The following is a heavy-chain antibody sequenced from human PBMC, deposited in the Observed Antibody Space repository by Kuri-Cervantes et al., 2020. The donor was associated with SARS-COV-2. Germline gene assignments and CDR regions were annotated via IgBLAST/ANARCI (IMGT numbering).Heavy chain of an antibody. Sequence: SETLSLTCTVSGVSLRSVNFYWGWFRQPPGKGLEWLGSVYYNGDTYYNPSLKSRLTVSIVAAKRQLSLRLTSVTAADTAVYFCARPERQGEDAFDIWGQGKMVTVSS. CDR1: GVSLRSVNFY. CDR2: VYYNGDT. J-gene: IGHJ3*02. D-gene: IGHD1-26*01. V-gene: IGHV4-39*01. CDR3: ARPERQGEDAFDI.